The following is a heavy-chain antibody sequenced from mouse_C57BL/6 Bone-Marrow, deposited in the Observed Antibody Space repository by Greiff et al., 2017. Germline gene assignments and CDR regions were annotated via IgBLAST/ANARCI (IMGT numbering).Heavy chain of an antibody. Sequence: EVHLVESGGGLVKPGGSLKLSCAASGFTFSDYGMHWVRQAPEKGLEWVAYISSGSSTIYYADTVKGRFTISRDNAKNTLFLQMTSLRSEDTAMYYCARGATEVYFDYWGQGTTRTVSS. CDR2: ISSGSSTI. D-gene: IGHD3-1*01. CDR3: ARGATEVYFDY. CDR1: GFTFSDYG. V-gene: IGHV5-17*01. J-gene: IGHJ2*01.